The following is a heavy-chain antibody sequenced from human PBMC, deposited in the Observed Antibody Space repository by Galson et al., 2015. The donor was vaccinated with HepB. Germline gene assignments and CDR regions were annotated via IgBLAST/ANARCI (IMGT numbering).Heavy chain of an antibody. V-gene: IGHV4-59*01. Sequence: ETLSLTCTVSGASMSTSYWSWIRQPPGKGLEWIGYVSDAGFTTYNPSLKSRVTISVEKSKNQFSLHMTSVTAADTAVYYCTRDYNFGIAWDWGQGTLVTVSP. D-gene: IGHD1-1*01. CDR2: VSDAGFT. CDR3: TRDYNFGIAWD. J-gene: IGHJ4*02. CDR1: GASMSTSY.